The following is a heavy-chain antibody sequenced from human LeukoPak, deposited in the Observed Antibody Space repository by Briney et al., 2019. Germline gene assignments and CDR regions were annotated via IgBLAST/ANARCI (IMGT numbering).Heavy chain of an antibody. CDR3: ARGGEGPYYYDSSGRPHYFDY. J-gene: IGHJ4*02. CDR1: GVSISSGGYY. Sequence: SETLSLTCTVSGVSISSGGYYWSWIRQHPGKGLEWIGYIYYSGSTYYNPSLKSRVTISVDTSKNQFSLKLSSVTAADTAVYYCARGGEGPYYYDSSGRPHYFDYWGQGTLVTVSA. D-gene: IGHD3-22*01. CDR2: IYYSGST. V-gene: IGHV4-31*03.